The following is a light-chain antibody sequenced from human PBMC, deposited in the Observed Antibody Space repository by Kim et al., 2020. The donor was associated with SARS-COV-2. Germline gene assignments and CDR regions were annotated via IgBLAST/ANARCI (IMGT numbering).Light chain of an antibody. V-gene: IGLV1-51*01. CDR1: SSNIGINY. CDR2: DNN. Sequence: QSVLTQPPSVSAAPGQKVTISCSGSSSNIGINYVSWYQQLPGTAPKLLIYDNNKRPSGIPDRFSGSKSGTSATLGITGLQTGDEADYYCGTWDNSLNVGVFGSGTKVTVL. J-gene: IGLJ1*01. CDR3: GTWDNSLNVGV.